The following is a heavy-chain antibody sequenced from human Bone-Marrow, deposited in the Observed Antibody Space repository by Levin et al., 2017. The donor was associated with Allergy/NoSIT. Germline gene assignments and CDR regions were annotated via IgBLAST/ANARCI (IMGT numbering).Heavy chain of an antibody. D-gene: IGHD1-26*01. Sequence: ASVKVSCTASGFTFTDYYIHWVRQAPGQGLEWMARINCDTGGTKFSQKFEGRVAMSRDTSIRTGAVELSSLGADDTAVYYCTRDLVGVDAFAVWGQGTTVIVSS. CDR1: GFTFTDYY. CDR2: INCDTGGT. CDR3: TRDLVGVDAFAV. V-gene: IGHV1-2*02. J-gene: IGHJ3*01.